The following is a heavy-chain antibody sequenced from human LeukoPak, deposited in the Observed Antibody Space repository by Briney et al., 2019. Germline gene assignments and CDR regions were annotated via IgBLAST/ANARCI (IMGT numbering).Heavy chain of an antibody. J-gene: IGHJ4*02. CDR3: ARRMRYFDWLFDY. CDR1: GFTFSSYW. D-gene: IGHD3-9*01. CDR2: INSDGSST. V-gene: IGHV3-74*01. Sequence: EGSLRLSCAASGFTFSSYWMHWVRQAPGKGLVWVSRINSDGSSTSYADSVKGRFTISRDNAKNTLYLQMNSLRAEDTAVYYCARRMRYFDWLFDYWGQGTLVTVSS.